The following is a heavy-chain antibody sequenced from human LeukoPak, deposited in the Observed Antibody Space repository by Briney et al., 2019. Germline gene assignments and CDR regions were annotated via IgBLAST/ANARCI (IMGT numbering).Heavy chain of an antibody. CDR1: GGSISSGSYY. J-gene: IGHJ6*03. D-gene: IGHD6-19*01. CDR2: IYPSGSA. Sequence: SETLSLTCTVSGGSISSGSYYWSWIRQPVGKELEWIGRIYPSGSANYNPSLKSRVTISVDTSKNQFSLKLSSVTAADTAVYYCARSGHSSGWPLDYYYVDVRGKGTTVTISS. CDR3: ARSGHSSGWPLDYYYVDV. V-gene: IGHV4-61*02.